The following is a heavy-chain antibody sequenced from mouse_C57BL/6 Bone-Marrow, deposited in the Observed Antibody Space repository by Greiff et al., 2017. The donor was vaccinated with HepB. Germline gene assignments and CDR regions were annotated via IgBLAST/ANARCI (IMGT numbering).Heavy chain of an antibody. Sequence: EVKLVVSGPGLAKPSQTLSLTCSVTGYSITSDYWNWIRKFPGNKLEYMGYISYSGSTYYNPSLKSRISITRDTSTKQYYLQLNSVTTEDTATYYCARYGYGSSYGGYFDVWGTGTTVTVSS. CDR3: ARYGYGSSYGGYFDV. CDR1: GYSITSDY. CDR2: ISYSGST. J-gene: IGHJ1*03. D-gene: IGHD1-1*01. V-gene: IGHV3-8*01.